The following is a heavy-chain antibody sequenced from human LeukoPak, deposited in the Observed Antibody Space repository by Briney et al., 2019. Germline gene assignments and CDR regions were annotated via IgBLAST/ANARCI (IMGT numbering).Heavy chain of an antibody. CDR1: GDSVSSNSAA. Sequence: SQTLSLTCAISGDSVSSNSAAWNWIRQSPSRGLEWLGRTYYRSKWFNDYAASVRSRTIISADTSKNQFSLQLNSVTPEDTAVYYCVRDRIAVRGTPWDAFGIWGQGTMVTVSS. CDR2: TYYRSKWFN. J-gene: IGHJ3*02. V-gene: IGHV6-1*01. CDR3: VRDRIAVRGTPWDAFGI. D-gene: IGHD6-19*01.